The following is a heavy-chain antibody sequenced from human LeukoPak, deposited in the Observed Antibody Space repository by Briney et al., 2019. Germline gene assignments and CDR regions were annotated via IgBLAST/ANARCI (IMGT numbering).Heavy chain of an antibody. CDR1: GFTFSSFV. J-gene: IGHJ4*02. CDR3: ARTGYNYGTPLNY. V-gene: IGHV3-23*01. D-gene: IGHD5-18*01. CDR2: ISGSGFST. Sequence: PGGSLRLSCAAPGFTFSSFVMSWVRQAPGKGLEWVSAISGSGFSTYFADSVKGRFTISRDNSKNTLYLQMNSLRAEDTAVYYCARTGYNYGTPLNYWGQGTLVTVSS.